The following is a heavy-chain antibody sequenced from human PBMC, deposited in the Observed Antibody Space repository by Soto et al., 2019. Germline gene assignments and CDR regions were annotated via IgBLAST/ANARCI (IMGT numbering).Heavy chain of an antibody. CDR1: GFTFSSYA. J-gene: IGHJ5*02. CDR3: ANHEEYYDFWSGYYGGNWFDP. Sequence: PGGSLRLSCAASGFTFSSYAMSWVRHAPGKGLEWVSAISGSGGSTYYADSVKGRFTIYRDNSKNTLYLQMNSLSAEDTAVYYCANHEEYYDFWSGYYGGNWFDPWGQGTLVTVSS. CDR2: ISGSGGST. D-gene: IGHD3-3*01. V-gene: IGHV3-23*01.